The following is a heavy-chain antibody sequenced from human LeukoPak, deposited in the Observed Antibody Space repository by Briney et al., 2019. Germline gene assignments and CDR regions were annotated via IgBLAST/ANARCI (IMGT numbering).Heavy chain of an antibody. Sequence: SETLSLTCTVSGGSISSYYWSWTRQPPGKGLEWIGYIYYSGSINYNPSLKSRVTISVDTSKNQFSLKLSSVTAADTAVYFCARDRFYYGSGSSGFDPWGQGTLVTVSS. CDR1: GGSISSYY. V-gene: IGHV4-59*12. CDR3: ARDRFYYGSGSSGFDP. J-gene: IGHJ5*02. D-gene: IGHD3-10*01. CDR2: IYYSGSI.